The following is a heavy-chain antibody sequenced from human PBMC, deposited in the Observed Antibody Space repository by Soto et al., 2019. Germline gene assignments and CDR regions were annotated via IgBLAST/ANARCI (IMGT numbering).Heavy chain of an antibody. J-gene: IGHJ4*02. Sequence: GGSLRLSCAASGFTFSSYAMSWVRQAPGKGLEWVSAISGSGGSTYYADSVKGRFTISRDNSKNTLYLQMNSLRAEDTAVYYCAKDRSPQLELPGPPRNYFDYWGQGTLVTVSS. CDR2: ISGSGGST. CDR1: GFTFSSYA. D-gene: IGHD1-7*01. V-gene: IGHV3-23*01. CDR3: AKDRSPQLELPGPPRNYFDY.